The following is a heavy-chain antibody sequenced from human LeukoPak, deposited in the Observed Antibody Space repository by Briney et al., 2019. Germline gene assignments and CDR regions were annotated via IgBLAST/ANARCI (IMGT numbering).Heavy chain of an antibody. V-gene: IGHV3-48*03. Sequence: GSLRLSCAASGFSFSSYEMHWVGQAPGKGLEWLSYISGGGAPIYYADSVKGRFTISRDNAKNSLYLQMSSLRAEDTAVYYCVRDYRDSSGDHQHFDYWGQGALVTVSS. CDR3: VRDYRDSSGDHQHFDY. CDR1: GFSFSSYE. CDR2: ISGGGAPI. J-gene: IGHJ4*02. D-gene: IGHD3-22*01.